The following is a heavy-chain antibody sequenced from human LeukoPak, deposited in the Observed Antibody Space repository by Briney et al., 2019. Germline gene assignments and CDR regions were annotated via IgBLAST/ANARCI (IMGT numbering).Heavy chain of an antibody. D-gene: IGHD6-13*01. V-gene: IGHV5-51*01. CDR2: IYPGDSDT. Sequence: GECPKISCKGSGYIFTSYWFGWVRQLPGKGLEWMGIIYPGDSDTRYSPSFQGQVTISADKSISTAYLQWSSLKASDTAMYYCARRVGSSSREFDYWGQGTLVTVSS. CDR1: GYIFTSYW. J-gene: IGHJ4*02. CDR3: ARRVGSSSREFDY.